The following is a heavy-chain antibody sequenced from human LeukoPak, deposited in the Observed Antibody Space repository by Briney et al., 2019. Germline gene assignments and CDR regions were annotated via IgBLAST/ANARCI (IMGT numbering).Heavy chain of an antibody. CDR3: ARGGWYSSGWPRFDP. CDR2: ISYSGST. Sequence: PSETLSLTCSVSGGSFSSSSYYWGWIRQPPGKGLEWIGSISYSGSTFYNPSLKSRVTISVDTSKNHFSLKLSSVTAADTAVYYCARGGWYSSGWPRFDPWGQGTLVTVSS. J-gene: IGHJ5*02. V-gene: IGHV4-39*02. CDR1: GGSFSSSSYY. D-gene: IGHD6-19*01.